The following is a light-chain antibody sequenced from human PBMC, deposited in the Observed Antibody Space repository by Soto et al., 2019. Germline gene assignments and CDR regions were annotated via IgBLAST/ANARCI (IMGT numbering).Light chain of an antibody. CDR3: MQALQSPIT. CDR2: LGS. V-gene: IGKV2-28*01. J-gene: IGKJ5*01. CDR1: QSLLQSNGYNY. Sequence: IVMTQSPLSLPVIPGEPASISCRSSQSLLQSNGYNYLDWYVQKPGQSPQLLIYLGSNRASGVPDRLSGSGSGTDFTLKISRVEAEDVGVYYCMQALQSPITFGQGTRLEIK.